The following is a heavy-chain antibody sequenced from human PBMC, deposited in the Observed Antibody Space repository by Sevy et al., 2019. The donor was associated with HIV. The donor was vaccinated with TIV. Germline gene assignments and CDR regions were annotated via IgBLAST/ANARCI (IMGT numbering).Heavy chain of an antibody. Sequence: GGSLRLSCVGSGLTFSRDSMNWVRQAPGKGLEWLAYISSSSRTIYYAVSVEGRFTNSRDNDKKSVFLQMNNLRDEDSATYYCARDVDTPFVRSFDSWGQGTLVTVSS. CDR1: GLTFSRDS. CDR2: ISSSSRTI. V-gene: IGHV3-48*02. J-gene: IGHJ4*02. D-gene: IGHD5-18*01. CDR3: ARDVDTPFVRSFDS.